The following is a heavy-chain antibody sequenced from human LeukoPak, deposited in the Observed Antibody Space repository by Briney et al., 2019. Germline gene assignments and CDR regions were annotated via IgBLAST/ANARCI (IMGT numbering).Heavy chain of an antibody. CDR3: ARDVPYDYVWGSYRLDDAFDI. J-gene: IGHJ3*02. CDR2: ISSSSSYT. CDR1: GIPFTSVW. Sequence: GGSLRLSCAASGIPFTSVWMSWVRQAPGKGLEWVSYISSSSSYTNYADSVKGRFTISRDNAKNSLYLQMNSLRAEDTAVYYCARDVPYDYVWGSYRLDDAFDIWGQGTMVTVSS. V-gene: IGHV3-11*05. D-gene: IGHD3-16*02.